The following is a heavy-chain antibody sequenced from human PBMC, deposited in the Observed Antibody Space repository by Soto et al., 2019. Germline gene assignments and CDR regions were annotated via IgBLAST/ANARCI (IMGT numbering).Heavy chain of an antibody. Sequence: PGGSLRLSCAASGFTFDDYAMHWVRQAPGKGLEWVSGISWNSGSIGYADSVKGRFTISRDNAKNSLYLQMNSLRAEDTALYYCAKAIDANFYDNSGYYDVGGFDYCGRGTLDTDSS. V-gene: IGHV3-9*01. CDR3: AKAIDANFYDNSGYYDVGGFDY. D-gene: IGHD3-22*01. CDR2: ISWNSGSI. CDR1: GFTFDDYA. J-gene: IGHJ4*01.